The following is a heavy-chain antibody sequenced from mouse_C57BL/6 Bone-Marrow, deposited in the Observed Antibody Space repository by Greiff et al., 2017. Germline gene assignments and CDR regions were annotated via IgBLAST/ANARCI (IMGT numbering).Heavy chain of an antibody. Sequence: EVKLMESGPELVKPGASVKISCKASGYSFTGYYMNWVKQSPEKSLEWIGEINPSTGGTTYNQKFKAKATLTVDKSSSTAYMQLKSLTSEDSAVYYCAREDYWGQGTSVTVSS. CDR3: AREDY. CDR1: GYSFTGYY. V-gene: IGHV1-42*01. J-gene: IGHJ4*01. CDR2: INPSTGGT.